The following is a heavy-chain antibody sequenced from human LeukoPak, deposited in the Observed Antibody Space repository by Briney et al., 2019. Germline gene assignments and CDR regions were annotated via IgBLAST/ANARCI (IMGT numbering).Heavy chain of an antibody. CDR2: ISYDGSNK. CDR3: AKDDSSGYYVGFDY. CDR1: GFTFSSYG. Sequence: GGSLRLSCAASGFTFSSYGMHWVRQAPGKGLEWVAVISYDGSNKYYADSVKGRFTISRDNSKNTLYLQMNSLRAEDTAVYYCAKDDSSGYYVGFDYWGQGTLVTVSS. J-gene: IGHJ4*02. D-gene: IGHD3-22*01. V-gene: IGHV3-30*18.